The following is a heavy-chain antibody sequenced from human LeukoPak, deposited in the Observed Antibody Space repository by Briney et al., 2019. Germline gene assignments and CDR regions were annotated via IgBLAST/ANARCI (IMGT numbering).Heavy chain of an antibody. V-gene: IGHV3-23*01. CDR1: GFTFSNYG. Sequence: PGGTLRLSCAASGFTFSNYGMNWVRQAPGKGLEWVSVISGSGDSTYYADSVKGRFTISRDNSKNTLYLQMNSLRAEDTAVYYCARENWVYNWKYDSSGSGINYWGQGTLVTVSS. CDR3: ARENWVYNWKYDSSGSGINY. J-gene: IGHJ4*02. CDR2: ISGSGDST. D-gene: IGHD3-22*01.